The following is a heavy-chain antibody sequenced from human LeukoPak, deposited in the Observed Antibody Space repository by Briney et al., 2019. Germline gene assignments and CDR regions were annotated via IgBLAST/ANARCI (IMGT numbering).Heavy chain of an antibody. CDR3: ARDGCSSTTNCDENNWFDP. CDR1: GYTFSDYY. CDR2: INPSGGST. Sequence: ASVKVSCKASGYTFSDYYMHGVRHAPGQGLERMGVINPSGGSTRYAYKFQGRVTMTRHMSTSSLDMELSSLRSEDTAVYYCARDGCSSTTNCDENNWFDPWGRGTRVIVSS. D-gene: IGHD2/OR15-2a*01. V-gene: IGHV1-46*01. J-gene: IGHJ5*02.